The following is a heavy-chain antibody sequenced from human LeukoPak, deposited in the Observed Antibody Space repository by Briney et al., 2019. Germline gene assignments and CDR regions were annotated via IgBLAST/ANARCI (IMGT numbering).Heavy chain of an antibody. J-gene: IGHJ4*02. CDR2: IGTAGDT. CDR3: ARGRFGSAVVPFDH. Sequence: GGSLRLSCAASGFTFSSYDMHWVRQATGKGLEWVSAIGTAGDTYYPGSVKGRFTISRENAKNSLYLQMNSLRAGDTAVYYCARGRFGSAVVPFDHWGQGTLVTVSS. CDR1: GFTFSSYD. D-gene: IGHD3-22*01. V-gene: IGHV3-13*01.